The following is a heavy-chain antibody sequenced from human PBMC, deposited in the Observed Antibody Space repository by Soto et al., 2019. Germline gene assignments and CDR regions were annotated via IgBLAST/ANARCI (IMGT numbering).Heavy chain of an antibody. CDR3: AIGLRDFDWMLPLGY. Sequence: QVQLVESGGGVVQPGRSLRLSCAASGFTFKNYAMHWVRQAPGTGLEWVAVISYDGSIEFYADSVKGRFTISRDDFKNTVFLQMCSLRGEDTAVYYCAIGLRDFDWMLPLGYCGQGALVTVSS. J-gene: IGHJ4*02. V-gene: IGHV3-30-3*01. D-gene: IGHD3-9*01. CDR1: GFTFKNYA. CDR2: ISYDGSIE.